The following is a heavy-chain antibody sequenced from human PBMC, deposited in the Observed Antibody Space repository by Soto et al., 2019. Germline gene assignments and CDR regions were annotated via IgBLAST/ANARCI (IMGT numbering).Heavy chain of an antibody. D-gene: IGHD3-22*01. V-gene: IGHV4-34*01. J-gene: IGHJ3*02. CDR2: INHSGST. CDR3: ARGREYYDRGAFDM. Sequence: QVQLQQWGAGLLKPSETLSLTCAVYGGSFSGYYWSWIRQSPGKGLEWIGEINHSGSTNYNPSLKSRVTLSVDTSKNQFSLKLSSVTAADTAVYYCARGREYYDRGAFDMWGQGTMVTVSS. CDR1: GGSFSGYY.